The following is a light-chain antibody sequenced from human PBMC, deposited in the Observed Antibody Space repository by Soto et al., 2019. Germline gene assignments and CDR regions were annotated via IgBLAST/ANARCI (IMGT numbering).Light chain of an antibody. CDR3: QQHNNWPTLT. Sequence: EIVLTQSPATLSLSPGERATLSCRASQSVSSYLAWYQQKPGQAPRLLIYGASNRATGIPARFSGSGSGTDFTLTISSLQSEDFAVYYCQQHNNWPTLTFGPGTKVEIK. J-gene: IGKJ4*01. V-gene: IGKV3-15*01. CDR1: QSVSSY. CDR2: GAS.